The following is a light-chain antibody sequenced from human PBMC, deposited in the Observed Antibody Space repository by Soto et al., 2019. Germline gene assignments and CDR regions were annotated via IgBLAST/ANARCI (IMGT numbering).Light chain of an antibody. J-gene: IGKJ1*01. CDR1: QSLNSL. CDR2: DAS. CDR3: QQYYSFPPT. Sequence: DIQMTQSPSTLSASVGDRVTITCRASQSLNSLLAWYQQKPGRAPKLLIYDASTLESGVPSRFSGSGSGTDFTLTISCLQSEDFATYYCQQYYSFPPTFGQGTKVDIK. V-gene: IGKV1-5*01.